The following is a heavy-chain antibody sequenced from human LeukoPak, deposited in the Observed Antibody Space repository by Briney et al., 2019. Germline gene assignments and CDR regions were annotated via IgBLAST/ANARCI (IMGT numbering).Heavy chain of an antibody. D-gene: IGHD4-17*01. V-gene: IGHV4-39*07. Sequence: SETLSLTCTVSGGSISSNTYYWGWLRQPPGKGLEWIGSIYYSGSTYYNPSLKSRVTVSVDTSKNQFSLKLSSVTAADTAVYYCARGHMTTVTPHFDYWGQGTLVTVSS. CDR1: GGSISSNTYY. CDR3: ARGHMTTVTPHFDY. CDR2: IYYSGST. J-gene: IGHJ4*02.